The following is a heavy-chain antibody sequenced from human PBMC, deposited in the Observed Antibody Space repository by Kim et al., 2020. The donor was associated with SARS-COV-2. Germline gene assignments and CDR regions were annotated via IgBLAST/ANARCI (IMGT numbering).Heavy chain of an antibody. J-gene: IGHJ4*02. CDR1: GFTFSTFG. V-gene: IGHV3-30*18. Sequence: GGSLRLSCAASGFTFSTFGMHWVRQAPGKGLEWVAVISYDGNNKYYADAVKGRFTISRDNSKNTLYLQMNSLRGEDTAVYYCVKFVTAQSYWGQGTLVTV. D-gene: IGHD2-21*02. CDR3: VKFVTAQSY. CDR2: ISYDGNNK.